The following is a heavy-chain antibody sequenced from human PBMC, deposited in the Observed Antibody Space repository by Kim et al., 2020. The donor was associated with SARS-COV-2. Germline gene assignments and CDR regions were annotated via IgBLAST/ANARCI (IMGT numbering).Heavy chain of an antibody. J-gene: IGHJ3*02. Sequence: STYSADSVKGRFTISRDNSKNTLYLQLNSLRAEDTAIYYCAKMMVRTTYDIWGLGTLVTVSS. CDR2: ST. V-gene: IGHV3-23*01. D-gene: IGHD3-10*01. CDR3: AKMMVRTTYDI.